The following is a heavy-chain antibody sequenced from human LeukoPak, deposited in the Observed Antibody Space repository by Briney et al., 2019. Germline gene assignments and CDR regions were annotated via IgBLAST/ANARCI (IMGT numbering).Heavy chain of an antibody. J-gene: IGHJ6*02. D-gene: IGHD1-14*01. CDR3: AKHLHHGSYHDYYYRMDV. CDR1: GFTFSSYA. Sequence: GGSLRLSCAASGFTFSSYAMSWVRQVPGKGLEWVSGISLRGDSTYYADSVKGRFTVSRDNSRNTLYLQMNSLRADDQALYYCAKHLHHGSYHDYYYRMDVWGQGTTVTVSS. CDR2: ISLRGDST. V-gene: IGHV3-23*01.